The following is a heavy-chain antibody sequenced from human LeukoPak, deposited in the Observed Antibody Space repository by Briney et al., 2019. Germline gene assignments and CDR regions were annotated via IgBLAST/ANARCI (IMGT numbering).Heavy chain of an antibody. J-gene: IGHJ4*02. CDR1: GFTFSNYA. Sequence: PGGSLRLSCAASGFTFSNYAMSWVRQAPGKGLEWVSAITGSGGNTYYADSVKGRFTISRDNSKNTVFLQMNSLRAKDTAVYYCAKWGDYDVLTGYYVSDYWGQGTLVTVSS. V-gene: IGHV3-23*01. CDR3: AKWGDYDVLTGYYVSDY. CDR2: ITGSGGNT. D-gene: IGHD3-9*01.